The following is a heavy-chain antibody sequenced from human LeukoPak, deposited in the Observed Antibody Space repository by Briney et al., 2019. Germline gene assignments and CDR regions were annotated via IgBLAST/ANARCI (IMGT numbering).Heavy chain of an antibody. CDR2: IRNDGSIK. CDR3: AKERYSPFDN. V-gene: IGHV3-30*02. J-gene: IGHJ4*02. D-gene: IGHD1-1*01. CDR1: GFTFSSYA. Sequence: GRSLRLSCAASGFTFSSYAMHWVRQAPGKGLEWVAFIRNDGSIKHYQDSVKGRFTISRDNSKNTLYLQMNSLRAEDTAMYYCAKERYSPFDNWGQGTLVTVSS.